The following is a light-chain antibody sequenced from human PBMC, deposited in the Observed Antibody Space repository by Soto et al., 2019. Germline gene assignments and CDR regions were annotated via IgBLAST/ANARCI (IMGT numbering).Light chain of an antibody. V-gene: IGKV3-15*01. CDR3: QQYNKWPLT. CDR1: QRVRQH. CDR2: HAS. J-gene: IGKJ4*01. Sequence: EIVMTQSPATLSVSPGGRATLSCRASQRVRQHLAWYQQKPGQTPRLLIYHASTRATGIPARFSGSGSGTEFTLTISSLQSEDFAVYYCQQYNKWPLTFGGGTKVEIK.